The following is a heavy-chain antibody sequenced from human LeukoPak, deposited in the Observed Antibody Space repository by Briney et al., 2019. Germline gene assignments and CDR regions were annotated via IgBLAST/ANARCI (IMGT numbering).Heavy chain of an antibody. J-gene: IGHJ5*02. CDR2: INPNSGGT. V-gene: IGHV1-2*02. D-gene: IGHD2-15*01. CDR3: ARGNYCSGGSCYSVHNWFDP. CDR1: GYTFTGYY. Sequence: ASVKVSCKASGYTFTGYYMHWVRQAPGQGLEWMGWINPNSGGTNYAQKFQGRVTMTRDTSISTAYMELSRLRSDDTAVYYCARGNYCSGGSCYSVHNWFDPWGQGTLVTVSS.